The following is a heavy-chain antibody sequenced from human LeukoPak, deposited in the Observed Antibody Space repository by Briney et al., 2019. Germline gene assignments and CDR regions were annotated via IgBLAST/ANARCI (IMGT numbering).Heavy chain of an antibody. CDR3: AKDRSIVGATRGLDDFDY. V-gene: IGHV3-23*01. D-gene: IGHD1-26*01. CDR2: ISGSGGST. Sequence: GGSLRLSCAASGFTFSSYAMSWVRQAPGKGLEWVSAISGSGGSTYYADPMKGRSTISRDNSKNMLYLKMNSLRAEDTAVYYCAKDRSIVGATRGLDDFDYWGQGTLVTVSS. J-gene: IGHJ4*02. CDR1: GFTFSSYA.